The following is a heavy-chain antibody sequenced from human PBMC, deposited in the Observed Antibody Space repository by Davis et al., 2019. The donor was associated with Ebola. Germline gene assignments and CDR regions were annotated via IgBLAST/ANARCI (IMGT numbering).Heavy chain of an antibody. CDR2: ISSDSDYI. D-gene: IGHD1-26*01. CDR1: GFTFSTYS. J-gene: IGHJ4*02. Sequence: GGSLRLSCAASGFTFSTYSMSWVRQAPGKGLEWVSSISSDSDYIYYADSAKGRFTISRDNAKNSLYLQMNSLRAEDTAVYYCAKVEASGYWGQGTLVTVSS. CDR3: AKVEASGY. V-gene: IGHV3-21*01.